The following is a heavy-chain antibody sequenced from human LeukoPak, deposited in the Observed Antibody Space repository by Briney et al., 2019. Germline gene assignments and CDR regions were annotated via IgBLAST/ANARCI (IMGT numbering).Heavy chain of an antibody. CDR1: GFDFRSYG. D-gene: IGHD3-10*01. V-gene: IGHV3-30*02. CDR2: IRNDGSNK. Sequence: PGGSLRLSCAASGFDFRSYGMHWVRQAPGKGLEWVAFIRNDGSNKYYADSVKGRFTLSRDNSKNTLYLQMTSLRSEDTAVYYCANFYYGSGTDPSFVIYWGQGTLVTVSS. CDR3: ANFYYGSGTDPSFVIY. J-gene: IGHJ4*02.